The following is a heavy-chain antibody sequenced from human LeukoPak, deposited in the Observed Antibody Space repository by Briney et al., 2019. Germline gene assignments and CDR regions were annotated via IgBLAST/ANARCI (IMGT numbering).Heavy chain of an antibody. CDR1: GFTFSSYG. V-gene: IGHV3-30*18. Sequence: GGSLRLSCAASGFTFSSYGMHWVRQAPVKGLEWVAVISYDGSNKYYADSVKGRFTISRDNSKNTLYLQMNSLRAEDTAVYYCAKEGGSARGYYYYGMDVWGQGTTVTVSS. D-gene: IGHD3-16*01. J-gene: IGHJ6*02. CDR3: AKEGGSARGYYYYGMDV. CDR2: ISYDGSNK.